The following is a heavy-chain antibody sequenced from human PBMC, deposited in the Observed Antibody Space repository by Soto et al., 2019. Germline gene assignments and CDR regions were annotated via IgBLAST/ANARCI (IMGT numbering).Heavy chain of an antibody. D-gene: IGHD3-16*01. CDR3: ARGGVSWFGP. CDR1: GFTFSSYS. Sequence: EVQLVESGGGLVKPGGSLRLSCAASGFTFSSYSMNWVRQAPGKGLEWVSSISSSSSYIYYADSVKGRFTISRDNAKNSLYLHMNSLRAEDTAVYYCARGGVSWFGPWGQGTLVTVSS. J-gene: IGHJ5*02. CDR2: ISSSSSYI. V-gene: IGHV3-21*01.